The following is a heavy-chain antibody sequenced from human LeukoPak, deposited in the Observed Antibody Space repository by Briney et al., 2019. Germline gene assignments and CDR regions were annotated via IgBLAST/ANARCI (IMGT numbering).Heavy chain of an antibody. Sequence: GGSLRLSCAASGFTFSDYYMSWIRQAPGKGLEWVSYISSSSSTIYYADSVKGRFTISRDNAKNSLYLQMNSLRAEDTAVYYCARDRVIVVVVAADYYYYGMDVWGQGTTVTVSS. V-gene: IGHV3-11*04. CDR2: ISSSSSTI. CDR1: GFTFSDYY. J-gene: IGHJ6*02. D-gene: IGHD2-15*01. CDR3: ARDRVIVVVVAADYYYYGMDV.